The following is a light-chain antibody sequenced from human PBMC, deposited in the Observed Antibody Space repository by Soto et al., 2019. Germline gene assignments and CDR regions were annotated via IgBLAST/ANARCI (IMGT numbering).Light chain of an antibody. CDR3: QHGYVAPYS. V-gene: IGKV1-39*01. Sequence: DIQMTQSPSSVSASIGDTVTITCRASQDINVYLNWYQQKPGEVPKLLIYSASTLHSGVPSRFTGSGSETDFTLTITSLQPEDFATYYCQHGYVAPYSFGQGIKVDIK. CDR1: QDINVY. J-gene: IGKJ2*03. CDR2: SAS.